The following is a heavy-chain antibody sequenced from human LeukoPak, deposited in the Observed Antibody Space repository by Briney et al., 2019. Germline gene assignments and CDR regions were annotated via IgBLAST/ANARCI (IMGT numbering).Heavy chain of an antibody. V-gene: IGHV4-39*01. CDR1: GGSLSSGSYY. Sequence: SETLSLTCSVSGGSLSSGSYYWGWIRQPPGKGLEWIGSIYYSGSTHYNPSPKSRVTISIDTSKNQFSLKVSSVTAADTAVYYCARAPFGDFDYWGQGTLVTVSS. CDR3: ARAPFGDFDY. D-gene: IGHD3-10*01. CDR2: IYYSGST. J-gene: IGHJ4*02.